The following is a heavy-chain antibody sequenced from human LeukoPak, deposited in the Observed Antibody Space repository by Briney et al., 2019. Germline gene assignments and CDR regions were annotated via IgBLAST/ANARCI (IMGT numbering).Heavy chain of an antibody. CDR1: DGSISSYY. Sequence: SSETLSLTCTLSDGSISSYYWTWIRQPPGKGLEWIGYIYSSGKTNYNPSLKSRVTMSVDTSKNQFSLKVFSVTAADTGVYYCARQTPPSPRSGWHPPHDFWGQGTLVTVSS. J-gene: IGHJ4*02. D-gene: IGHD6-19*01. CDR2: IYSSGKT. V-gene: IGHV4-59*08. CDR3: ARQTPPSPRSGWHPPHDF.